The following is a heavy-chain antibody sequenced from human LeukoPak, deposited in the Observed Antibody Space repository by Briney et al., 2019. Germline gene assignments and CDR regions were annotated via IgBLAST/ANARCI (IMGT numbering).Heavy chain of an antibody. V-gene: IGHV3-53*01. Sequence: GGSLRLSCAASGFTVGSIYMNWVRQAPGKGLEWVSVIYSGGNTYYADSVKGQFTISRDNSKNTVYLQMNSLRAEDTAVYYCAAYGQDAFDIWGQGTMVTVSS. CDR2: IYSGGNT. CDR3: AAYGQDAFDI. D-gene: IGHD4-17*01. J-gene: IGHJ3*02. CDR1: GFTVGSIY.